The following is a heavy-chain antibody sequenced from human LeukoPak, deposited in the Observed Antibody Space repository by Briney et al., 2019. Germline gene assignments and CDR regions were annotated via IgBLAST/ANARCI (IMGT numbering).Heavy chain of an antibody. J-gene: IGHJ6*02. Sequence: GSSVKVSCKASGGTFSSYAISWVRQAPGQGLEWMGGIIPIFGTANYAQKFQGRVTITADESTSTAYMELSSLRSEDTAVYYCARDDLGTSYFYFGMDVWGQGTTVTVSS. V-gene: IGHV1-69*01. D-gene: IGHD3/OR15-3a*01. CDR3: ARDDLGTSYFYFGMDV. CDR1: GGTFSSYA. CDR2: IIPIFGTA.